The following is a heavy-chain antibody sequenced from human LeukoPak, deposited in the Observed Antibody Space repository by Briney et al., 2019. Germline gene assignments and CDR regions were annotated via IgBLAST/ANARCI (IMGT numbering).Heavy chain of an antibody. D-gene: IGHD3-22*01. J-gene: IGHJ4*02. CDR2: ISYDGSNK. CDR3: VYASSGYYSMDY. CDR1: GFTFSSYG. Sequence: GGSLRLSCAASGFTFSSYGMHWVRQAPGKGLEWVAVISYDGSNKYYADSVKGRFTISRDNSKNTLYLQMNSLRAEDTAVYYCVYASSGYYSMDYWGQGTLVTVSS. V-gene: IGHV3-30*03.